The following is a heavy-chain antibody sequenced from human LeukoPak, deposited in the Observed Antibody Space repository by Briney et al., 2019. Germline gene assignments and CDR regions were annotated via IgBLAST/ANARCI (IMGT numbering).Heavy chain of an antibody. CDR1: GFTFSSFG. Sequence: GRSLRLSCAASGFTFSSFGMQWVRQAPGKGLEWVAETSYDGSNKYYADSVKGRFTISRDNSKNTLYLQMNSLRAEDTAVYYCAKDLEMRVINYPDYGMDVWGQGTTVTVPS. CDR2: TSYDGSNK. V-gene: IGHV3-30*18. D-gene: IGHD3-3*01. CDR3: AKDLEMRVINYPDYGMDV. J-gene: IGHJ6*02.